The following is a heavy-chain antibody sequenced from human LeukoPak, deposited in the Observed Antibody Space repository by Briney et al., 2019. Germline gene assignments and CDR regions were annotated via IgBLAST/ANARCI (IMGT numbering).Heavy chain of an antibody. CDR1: GGSISSSSYY. CDR2: IYYSGST. Sequence: SETLSLTCTVSGGSISSSSYYWGWIRQPPGKGLEWIGSIYYSGSTYYNPSLKSRVTISVDTSKNQFSLKLSSVTAADTAVYYCARRVYGMMPQIDCRGQGTLVTVSS. J-gene: IGHJ4*02. D-gene: IGHD3-10*01. V-gene: IGHV4-39*01. CDR3: ARRVYGMMPQIDC.